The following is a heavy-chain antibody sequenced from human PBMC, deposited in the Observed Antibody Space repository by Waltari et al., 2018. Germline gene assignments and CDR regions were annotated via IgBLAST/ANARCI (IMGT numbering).Heavy chain of an antibody. CDR1: GYTLTSYD. CDR2: MNPKNGNT. J-gene: IGHJ4*02. Sequence: VQLVQSGAEVRKPGASVRVSCQASGYTLTSYDINWARQAPGQGLEWVAWMNPKNGNTGFAQKFQGRLTMTSDTSTNTAYMDLRSLTSADTAMYYCARVRTKPGRRYDYWGQGTLVTVTS. D-gene: IGHD1-26*01. CDR3: ARVRTKPGRRYDY. V-gene: IGHV1-8*01.